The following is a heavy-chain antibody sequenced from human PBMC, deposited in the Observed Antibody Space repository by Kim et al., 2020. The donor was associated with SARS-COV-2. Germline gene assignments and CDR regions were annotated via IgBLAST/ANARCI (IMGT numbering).Heavy chain of an antibody. J-gene: IGHJ4*02. CDR3: ARGGSGQLVGGVDY. Sequence: GGSLRLSCAASGFTFSSYAMHWVRQAPGKGLEWVAVISYDGSNKYYVDSVKGRFTISRDNSKNTLYLQMNSLRAEDTAVYYCARGGSGQLVGGVDYWGQGTLVTVSS. D-gene: IGHD6-13*01. CDR2: ISYDGSNK. V-gene: IGHV3-30*04. CDR1: GFTFSSYA.